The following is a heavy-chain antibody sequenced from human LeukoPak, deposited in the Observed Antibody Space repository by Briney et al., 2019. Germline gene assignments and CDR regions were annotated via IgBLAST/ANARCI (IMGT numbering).Heavy chain of an antibody. Sequence: GGSLRLSCAASGFTFDDYAMHWVRQAPGKGLEWVSGISWNSGSIGYADSVKGRFTISRDNSKNTLYLQMNSLRAEDTAVYYCARVEDGYNYRNDYWGQGTLVTVSS. V-gene: IGHV3-9*01. J-gene: IGHJ4*02. CDR1: GFTFDDYA. CDR2: ISWNSGSI. CDR3: ARVEDGYNYRNDY. D-gene: IGHD5-24*01.